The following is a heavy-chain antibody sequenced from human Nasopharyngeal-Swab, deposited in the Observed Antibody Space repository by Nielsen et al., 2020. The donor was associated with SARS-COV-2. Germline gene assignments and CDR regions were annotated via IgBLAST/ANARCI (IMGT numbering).Heavy chain of an antibody. V-gene: IGHV4-39*01. Sequence: SATLSLTCTVSGGSISSSSYYWGWLRQPPGKGLEWIGSIYYSGSTYYNPSLKSRVTISVDTSKNQFSLKLSSVTAADTAVYYCGRNGAGTGGNRVYYYYYVNVWGKGTTVTVSS. CDR2: IYYSGST. CDR3: GRNGAGTGGNRVYYYYYVNV. D-gene: IGHD1-1*01. J-gene: IGHJ6*03. CDR1: GGSISSSSYY.